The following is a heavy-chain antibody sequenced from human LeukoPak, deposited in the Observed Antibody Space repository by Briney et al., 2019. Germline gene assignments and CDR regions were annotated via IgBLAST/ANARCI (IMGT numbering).Heavy chain of an antibody. CDR3: ARGPHSYPSRYFDY. J-gene: IGHJ4*02. CDR1: GGTFSSYA. D-gene: IGHD5-18*01. V-gene: IGHV1-69*13. CDR2: IIPIFGTA. Sequence: SVKVSCKASGGTFSSYAISWVRQAPGQGLEWIGGIIPIFGTANYAQKFQGRVTITADESTSTAYMELSSLRSEDTAVYYCARGPHSYPSRYFDYWGQGTLVTVSS.